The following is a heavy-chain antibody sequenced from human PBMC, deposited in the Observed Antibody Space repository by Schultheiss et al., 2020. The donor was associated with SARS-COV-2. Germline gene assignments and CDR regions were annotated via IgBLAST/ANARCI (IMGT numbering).Heavy chain of an antibody. Sequence: SETLSLTCTVSGGSISSGGYYWSWIRQHPGKGLEWIGSIHPSGITLHTPSLESRLTMSADTSKSQFSLKLSSVTAADTAVYYCARGRDAYKLGYWGQGTLVTVSS. V-gene: IGHV4-31*03. CDR1: GGSISSGGYY. J-gene: IGHJ4*02. D-gene: IGHD5-24*01. CDR2: IHPSGIT. CDR3: ARGRDAYKLGY.